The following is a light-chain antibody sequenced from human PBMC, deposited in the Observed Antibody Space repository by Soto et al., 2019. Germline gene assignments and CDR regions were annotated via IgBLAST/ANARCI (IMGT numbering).Light chain of an antibody. J-gene: IGKJ4*01. CDR2: ETS. CDR1: QATANY. V-gene: IGKV1-33*01. CDR3: QQYDDLRFT. Sequence: DIQITRSPSSLSASVGDRVTITCQASQATANYLTWYQQKPGKAPKLLIYETSNLKTGDPLRFSGSGSGTDFTFSINSLEPEDIATYYCQQYDDLRFTFDGGTEVEIK.